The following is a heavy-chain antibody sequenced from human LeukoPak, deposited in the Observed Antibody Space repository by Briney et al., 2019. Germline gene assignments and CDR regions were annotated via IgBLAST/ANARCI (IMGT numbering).Heavy chain of an antibody. CDR2: INTGGSTT. V-gene: IGHV3-74*01. D-gene: IGHD3-10*01. CDR1: GFTFSSYW. CDR3: ARVGAPGN. J-gene: IGHJ4*02. Sequence: GGSLRLSCAASGFTFSSYWMHWVRQAPGQGLVWVSRINTGGSTTNYADSVKCRFTISRDNAKKTLYLQMNSLRAEDTAVYYCARVGAPGNWGQGTLVTVSS.